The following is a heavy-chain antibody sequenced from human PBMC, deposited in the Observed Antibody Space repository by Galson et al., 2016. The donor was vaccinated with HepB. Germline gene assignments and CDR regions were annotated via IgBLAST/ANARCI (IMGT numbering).Heavy chain of an antibody. CDR2: IWYDGSDK. J-gene: IGHJ5*02. Sequence: SLRLSCATSGFTFSSYGMHWVRQAPGKGLEWVATIWYDGSDKYYADSVKGRFTISRDNSKSTLYLQMNRLRAEDTAVYFCARDRSTIYSSSWYWFDPWGQGTPVTVSS. CDR1: GFTFSSYG. CDR3: ARDRSTIYSSSWYWFDP. V-gene: IGHV3-33*01. D-gene: IGHD6-13*01.